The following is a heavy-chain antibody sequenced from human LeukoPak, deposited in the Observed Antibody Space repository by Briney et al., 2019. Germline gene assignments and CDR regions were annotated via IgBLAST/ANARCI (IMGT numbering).Heavy chain of an antibody. Sequence: GGSLRLSCAASGFTFIDYDMHWVRLVIGKGVEWVSAIGIRGDTHYSGSVKGRFTISRENAESSLYLQMNSLRAEDTAVYYCARGGIQVSGIDEFDYWGQGTLVTVSS. J-gene: IGHJ4*02. CDR3: ARGGIQVSGIDEFDY. CDR2: IGIRGDT. D-gene: IGHD6-19*01. V-gene: IGHV3-13*01. CDR1: GFTFIDYD.